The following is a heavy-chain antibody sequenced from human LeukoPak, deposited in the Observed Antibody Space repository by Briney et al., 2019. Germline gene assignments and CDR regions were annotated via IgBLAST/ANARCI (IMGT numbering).Heavy chain of an antibody. Sequence: SETLSLTCTVSGGSISSYYWSWIRQPPGKGLEWIGYIYYSGSTNYNPSLKSRVTISVDTSKNQFSLKLSSVTAADTAVYYCARDRGHVLRCFDWSKGAHWFDPWGQGTLVTVSS. CDR2: IYYSGST. J-gene: IGHJ5*02. CDR1: GGSISSYY. V-gene: IGHV4-59*12. D-gene: IGHD3-9*01. CDR3: ARDRGHVLRCFDWSKGAHWFDP.